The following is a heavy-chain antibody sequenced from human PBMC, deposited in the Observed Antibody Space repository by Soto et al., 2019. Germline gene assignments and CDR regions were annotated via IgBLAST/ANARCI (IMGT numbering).Heavy chain of an antibody. J-gene: IGHJ4*02. D-gene: IGHD1-1*01. CDR2: IYHSGST. Sequence: SETLSLTCAVSGYSISSGYYWGWIRQPPGKGLEWIGSIYHSGSTYYNPSLKSRVTISVDTSKNQFSLKVRSVTAADTAVYYCARVNGDFDYWGQGTLVTVSS. CDR1: GYSISSGYY. V-gene: IGHV4-38-2*01. CDR3: ARVNGDFDY.